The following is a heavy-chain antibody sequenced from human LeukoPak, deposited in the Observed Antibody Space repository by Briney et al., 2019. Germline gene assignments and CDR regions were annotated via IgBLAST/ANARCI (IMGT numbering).Heavy chain of an antibody. V-gene: IGHV4-34*01. CDR1: GGSFSGYY. CDR2: INHSGST. J-gene: IGHJ4*02. Sequence: SETLSLTCAVYGGSFSGYYWSWIRQPPGKGLEWIGEINHSGSTNYNPSLKSRVTISVDTSKNQFSLKLSSVTAADTAVYYCARPGGYYGSGIAKDFDYWGQGTLVTVSS. CDR3: ARPGGYYGSGIAKDFDY. D-gene: IGHD3-10*01.